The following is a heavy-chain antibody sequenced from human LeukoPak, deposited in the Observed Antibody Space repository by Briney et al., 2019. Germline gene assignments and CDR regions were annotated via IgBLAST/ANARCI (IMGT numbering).Heavy chain of an antibody. V-gene: IGHV3-7*03. CDR1: GFTFSTYW. D-gene: IGHD4-17*01. CDR3: ARDRGDTFDP. CDR2: INEDGSEE. Sequence: GGSLRLSCAASGFTFSTYWMSWVRQAPGKGLEWVANINEDGSEEYYVDSVKGRFTISRDNAKNLLYLQMNSLRAEDTAVYYCARDRGDTFDPWGQGTLVTVSS. J-gene: IGHJ5*02.